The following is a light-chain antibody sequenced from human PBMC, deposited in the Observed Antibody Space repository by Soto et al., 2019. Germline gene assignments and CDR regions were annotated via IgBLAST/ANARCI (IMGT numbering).Light chain of an antibody. CDR2: GAS. CDR3: QKYGSSPFT. CDR1: QSFSSSY. J-gene: IGKJ3*01. V-gene: IGKV3-20*01. Sequence: EIVLTQSPGTLSLSPGERATLSCRARQSFSSSYLSWYQQKPGQAPMLLIYGASSRATGIPDRFSGSGSGTDFTLTISRLEPEDFAVYYCQKYGSSPFTFGPGTKVDIK.